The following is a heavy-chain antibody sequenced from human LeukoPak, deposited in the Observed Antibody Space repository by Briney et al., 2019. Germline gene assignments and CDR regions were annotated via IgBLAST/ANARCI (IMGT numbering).Heavy chain of an antibody. CDR1: GYPIGSGYF. Sequence: SETLSLTCGVSGYPIGSGYFWGWIRQPPGRGLEWIATIYYSGTTYYNPSLKSRITISMDTSKNQFSLKLTSVTAADTALYYCARHGNYNWNDGRTCDYWGQGTLVTVSS. J-gene: IGHJ4*01. CDR3: ARHGNYNWNDGRTCDY. V-gene: IGHV4-38-2*01. D-gene: IGHD1-20*01. CDR2: IYYSGTT.